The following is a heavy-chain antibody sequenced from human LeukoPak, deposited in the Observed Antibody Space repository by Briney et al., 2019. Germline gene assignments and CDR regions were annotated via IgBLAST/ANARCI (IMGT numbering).Heavy chain of an antibody. CDR2: VNSDGTGT. J-gene: IGHJ4*02. CDR3: ATGLGFYYDY. V-gene: IGHV3-74*03. Sequence: AGGSLRLSCAASGLTFANYWMHWVHQAPGKGLVWVSRVNSDGTGTTYADSVKGRFTISRDNAKNTVYLQMNSLRAEDTAVYYCATGLGFYYDYWGQGTLVTVSS. D-gene: IGHD2/OR15-2a*01. CDR1: GLTFANYW.